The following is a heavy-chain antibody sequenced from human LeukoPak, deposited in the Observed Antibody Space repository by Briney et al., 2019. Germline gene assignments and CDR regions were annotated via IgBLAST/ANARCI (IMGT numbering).Heavy chain of an antibody. CDR3: ARDLLYSSGWSKAQRTFDY. CDR2: IYYSGST. CDR1: GGSISSYY. Sequence: PSETLSLTCTVSGGSISSYYWSWIRQPPGKGLEWIGYIYYSGSTNYNPSLKSRVTISVDTSKNQFSLKLSSVTPEDTAVYYCARDLLYSSGWSKAQRTFDYWGQGTLVTVSS. D-gene: IGHD6-19*01. J-gene: IGHJ4*02. V-gene: IGHV4-59*12.